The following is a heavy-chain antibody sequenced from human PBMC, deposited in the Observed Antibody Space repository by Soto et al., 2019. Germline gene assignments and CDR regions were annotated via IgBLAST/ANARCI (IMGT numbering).Heavy chain of an antibody. CDR2: IYYSGST. CDR1: GGSISSSSYY. Sequence: QLQLQESGPGLVKPSETLSLTCTVSGGSISSSSYYWGWIHQPPGKGLEWIGSIYYSGSTYYNPSLKSRVTISVDTSKNQFPLKLSSVTAADTAVYYCARGEYSSGWFDYWGQGTLVTVSS. V-gene: IGHV4-39*01. D-gene: IGHD6-19*01. CDR3: ARGEYSSGWFDY. J-gene: IGHJ4*02.